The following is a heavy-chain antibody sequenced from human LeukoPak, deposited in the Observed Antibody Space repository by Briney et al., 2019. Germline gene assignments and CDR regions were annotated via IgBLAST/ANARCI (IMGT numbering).Heavy chain of an antibody. Sequence: GGSLRLSCAASGFFFSDSAMAWVRQAPGKGLEWVSTTTGRGDNTHYADSVKGRFTISRDNSKNTLYLQVNSLRAEDTAVYYCAKGGKWDVTPFDYWGQGTLVTVSS. J-gene: IGHJ4*02. CDR2: TTGRGDNT. V-gene: IGHV3-23*01. D-gene: IGHD1-26*01. CDR3: AKGGKWDVTPFDY. CDR1: GFFFSDSA.